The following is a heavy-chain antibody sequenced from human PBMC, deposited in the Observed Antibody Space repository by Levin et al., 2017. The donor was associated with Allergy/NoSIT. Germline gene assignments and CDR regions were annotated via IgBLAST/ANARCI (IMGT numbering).Heavy chain of an antibody. D-gene: IGHD6-13*01. J-gene: IGHJ4*02. Sequence: GESLKISCTASGYTFTSHGMHWVRQTPGQRLEWMGWINTGNGNTQYSQKFQGRVTIGRDTFASTAYMELSYLTSEDTAVYYCARDDSSTGDGGIDSWGQGTLVTVSS. CDR2: INTGNGNT. V-gene: IGHV1-3*04. CDR1: GYTFTSHG. CDR3: ARDDSSTGDGGIDS.